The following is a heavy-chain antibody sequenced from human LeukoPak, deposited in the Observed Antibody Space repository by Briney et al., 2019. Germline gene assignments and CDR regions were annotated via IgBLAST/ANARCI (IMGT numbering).Heavy chain of an antibody. D-gene: IGHD1-26*01. J-gene: IGHJ4*02. CDR3: ARQGGGSYDY. Sequence: ASVKVSCKVSGYTLTELSMHWVRQAPGKGLEWMGGFDPEDGETIYAQKFQGRVTMTTDTSTSTAYMELRSLRSDDTAVYYCARQGGGSYDYWGQGTLVTVSS. CDR1: GYTLTELS. V-gene: IGHV1-24*01. CDR2: FDPEDGET.